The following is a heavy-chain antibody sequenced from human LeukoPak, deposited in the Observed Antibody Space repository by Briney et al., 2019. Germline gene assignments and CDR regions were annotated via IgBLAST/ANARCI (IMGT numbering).Heavy chain of an antibody. CDR3: ALRKYSSSPSGFDI. D-gene: IGHD6-13*01. CDR1: GFTFSDYY. CDR2: IYSGGST. Sequence: PGGSLRLSCAASGFTFSDYYMSWIRQAPEKGLEWVSVIYSGGSTYYADSVKGRFTISRDNSKNTLYLQMNSLRAEDTAVYYCALRKYSSSPSGFDIWGQGTMVTVSS. J-gene: IGHJ3*02. V-gene: IGHV3-53*01.